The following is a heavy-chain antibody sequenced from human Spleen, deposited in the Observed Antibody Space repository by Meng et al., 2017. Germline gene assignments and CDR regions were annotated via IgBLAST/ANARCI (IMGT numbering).Heavy chain of an antibody. CDR3: ARGQLASSTFSATNWFDP. CDR1: GGSFSGHY. Sequence: QVQLPQCGAGLLKPSETLSLTCDVYGGSFSGHYWSWFRQPPGKGLEWIGEIKHSGSTNYNPSLKSRVSISVDTSKNQFSLKLSSVTGADTAVYYCARGQLASSTFSATNWFDPWGQGTLVTVSS. V-gene: IGHV4-34*01. CDR2: IKHSGST. J-gene: IGHJ5*02. D-gene: IGHD6-13*01.